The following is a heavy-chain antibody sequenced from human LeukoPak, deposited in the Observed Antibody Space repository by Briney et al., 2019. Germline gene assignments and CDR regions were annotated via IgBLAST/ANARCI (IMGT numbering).Heavy chain of an antibody. CDR1: GSTFDDYA. V-gene: IGHV3-9*01. CDR2: ISWNSGSI. D-gene: IGHD5-24*01. J-gene: IGHJ4*02. CDR3: AKGFIEMATSHLDY. Sequence: PGGSLRLSCAASGSTFDDYAMHWVRQAPGKGLEWVSGISWNSGSIGYADSVKGRFTISRDNAKNSLYLQMNSLRAEDTALYYCAKGFIEMATSHLDYWGQGTLVTVSS.